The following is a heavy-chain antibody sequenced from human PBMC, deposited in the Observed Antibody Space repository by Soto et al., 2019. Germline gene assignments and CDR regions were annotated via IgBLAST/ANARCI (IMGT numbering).Heavy chain of an antibody. CDR3: ARGYRQSGDSSSWVFDY. CDR1: GGSINSGGYY. Sequence: QVQLQESGPGLVKPSQTLSLICTVSGGSINSGGYYWNWIRQHPGKGLEWIGYIFYSGSTYYNPFLRSRVTISADTSENQFSLNLSSVTAADTAVYFCARGYRQSGDSSSWVFDYWGQGTRVNVSS. D-gene: IGHD6-13*01. J-gene: IGHJ4*02. V-gene: IGHV4-31*03. CDR2: IFYSGST.